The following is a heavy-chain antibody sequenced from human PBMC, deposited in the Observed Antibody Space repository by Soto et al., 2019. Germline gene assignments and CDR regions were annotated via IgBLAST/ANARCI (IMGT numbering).Heavy chain of an antibody. J-gene: IGHJ4*02. CDR3: ARAVDEYYVFSYLRSGCFDY. Sequence: QVQLQESGPGLVKPSGTLSLTCAVSGGSISSSNWWSWVRQPPGKGLEWIGEIYHSGSTNYNPSLKSRVTISVDKSKNQFPLKLSSVTAADTAVYYCARAVDEYYVFSYLRSGCFDYGARGPLVTVSS. V-gene: IGHV4-4*02. CDR1: GGSISSSNW. CDR2: IYHSGST. D-gene: IGHD3-3*01.